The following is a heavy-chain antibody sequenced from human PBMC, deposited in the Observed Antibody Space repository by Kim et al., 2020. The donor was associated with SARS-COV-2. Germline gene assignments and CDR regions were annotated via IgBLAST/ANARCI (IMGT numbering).Heavy chain of an antibody. V-gene: IGHV4-59*01. CDR2: IYYSGST. CDR3: ARGHPGRIGYSYGLTWFDP. Sequence: SETLSLTCTVSGGSISSYYWSWIRQPPGKGLEWIGYIYYSGSTNYNPSLKSRVTISVDTSKNQFSLKLSSVTAADTAVYYCARGHPGRIGYSYGLTWFDPWGQGTLVTVSS. D-gene: IGHD5-18*01. J-gene: IGHJ5*02. CDR1: GGSISSYY.